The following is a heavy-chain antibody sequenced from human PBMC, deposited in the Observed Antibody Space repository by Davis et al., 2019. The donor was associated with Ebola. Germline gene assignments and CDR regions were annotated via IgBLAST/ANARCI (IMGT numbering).Heavy chain of an antibody. CDR1: GFTFTSSA. CDR3: ARDASGILEWLPYNWFDP. CDR2: INAGNGNT. D-gene: IGHD3-3*01. J-gene: IGHJ5*02. Sequence: ASVKVSCKASGFTFTSSAMHWVRQAPGQRLEWMGWINAGNGNTKYSQKFQGRVTITRDTSATTAYMELSSLRSEDTAVYYCARDASGILEWLPYNWFDPWGQGTLVTVSS. V-gene: IGHV1-3*01.